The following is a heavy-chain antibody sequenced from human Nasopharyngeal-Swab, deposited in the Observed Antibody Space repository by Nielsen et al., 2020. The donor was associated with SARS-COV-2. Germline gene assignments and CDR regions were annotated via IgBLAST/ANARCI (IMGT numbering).Heavy chain of an antibody. CDR2: INAGNGNT. CDR1: GYTFTSYA. D-gene: IGHD3-22*01. CDR3: ARSTYYYDSSGYSFDY. Sequence: ASVKVSCKASGYTFTSYAMHWVRQAPGQRLEWMGWINAGNGNTKYSQKFQGRVTITRDTSASTAYMELSSLRSEDTAVYYCARSTYYYDSSGYSFDYWGQGILVTVSS. J-gene: IGHJ4*02. V-gene: IGHV1-3*01.